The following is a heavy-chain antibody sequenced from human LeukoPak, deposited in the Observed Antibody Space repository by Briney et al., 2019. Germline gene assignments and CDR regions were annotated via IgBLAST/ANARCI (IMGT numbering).Heavy chain of an antibody. CDR2: IWYDGSNK. V-gene: IGHV3-33*01. CDR3: ARDSTEYSSPGYIDY. CDR1: GFTFTSYG. D-gene: IGHD6-6*01. J-gene: IGHJ4*02. Sequence: GGSLRLSCAASGFTFTSYGTHWVRQAPGKGLEWVAVIWYDGSNKYYADSVKGRFTISRDNSKNTLYLQMNSLRAEDTAMYYCARDSTEYSSPGYIDYWGQGTLVTVSS.